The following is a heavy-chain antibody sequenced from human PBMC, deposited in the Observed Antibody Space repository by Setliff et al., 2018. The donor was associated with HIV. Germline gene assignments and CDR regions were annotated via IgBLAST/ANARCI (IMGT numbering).Heavy chain of an antibody. CDR3: ARGPPFAY. V-gene: IGHV4-39*07. Sequence: SETLSLTCNVSGGSFIGSSFQSTWIRRAPGKGLEWIGDIAYSGTTMYFNYNPSLESRLSLSEDTSRHQFSLKLTSVTADDTGIYYCARGPPFAYWGQGLLVTVSS. CDR1: GGSFIGSSFQ. J-gene: IGHJ4*02. CDR2: IAYSGTTMYF.